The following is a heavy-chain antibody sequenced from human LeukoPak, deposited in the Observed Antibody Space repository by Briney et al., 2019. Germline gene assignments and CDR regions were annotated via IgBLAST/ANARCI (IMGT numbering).Heavy chain of an antibody. CDR1: GGTFSSYA. V-gene: IGHV1-18*01. J-gene: IGHJ4*02. CDR3: ARVSSWIPYDY. CDR2: ISAYNGNT. Sequence: ASVKVSCKASGGTFSSYAISWVRQAPGQGLEWMGWISAYNGNTNYAQKLQGRVTMTTDTSTSTAYMELRSLRSDDTAVYYCARVSSWIPYDYWGQGTLVTVSS. D-gene: IGHD6-13*01.